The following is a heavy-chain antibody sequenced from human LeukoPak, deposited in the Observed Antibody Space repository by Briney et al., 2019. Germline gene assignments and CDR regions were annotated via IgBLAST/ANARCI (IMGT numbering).Heavy chain of an antibody. D-gene: IGHD3-3*01. V-gene: IGHV3-23*01. CDR3: AKVNVLRFLEWFPYNWFDP. CDR1: GFTFSSYA. Sequence: GGSLRLSCAASGFTFSSYAMSWGRQVPGKGLEWVSAISGSGGSTYYADSVKGRFTISRDNSKSTLYLQMNSLRAEDTAVYYCAKVNVLRFLEWFPYNWFDPWGQGTLVTVSS. CDR2: ISGSGGST. J-gene: IGHJ5*02.